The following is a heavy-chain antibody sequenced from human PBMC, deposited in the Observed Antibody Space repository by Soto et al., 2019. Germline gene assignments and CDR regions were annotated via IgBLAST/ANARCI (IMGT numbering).Heavy chain of an antibody. CDR2: ISGSGGST. D-gene: IGHD2-15*01. V-gene: IGHV3-23*01. CDR3: ANTVVVVVAENWFDP. CDR1: GFTFSSYA. Sequence: GGSLRLSCAASGFTFSSYAMSWVRQAPGKGLEWVSAISGSGGSTYYADSVKGRFTISRDNSKNTLYLQMNSLRAEDTAVYYCANTVVVVVAENWFDPWGQGTLVTVSS. J-gene: IGHJ5*02.